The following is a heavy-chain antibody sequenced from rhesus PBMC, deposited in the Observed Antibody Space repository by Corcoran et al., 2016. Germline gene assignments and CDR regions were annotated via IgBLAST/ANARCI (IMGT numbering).Heavy chain of an antibody. D-gene: IGHD3-22*01. CDR2: IGGNIAGT. CDR1: GGSISGYY. CDR3: ARDRGSVGWSDYYGSFDY. Sequence: QVPLQESGPGVVKPSETLSLNCAVSGGSISGYYWSWIRQPPGTGLEWIGNIGGNIAGTNDTPALKCRVTISKDTTKNQFSLKLSSVTAADTAVYDCARDRGSVGWSDYYGSFDYWGQGVLVTVSS. J-gene: IGHJ4*01. V-gene: IGHV4-81*01.